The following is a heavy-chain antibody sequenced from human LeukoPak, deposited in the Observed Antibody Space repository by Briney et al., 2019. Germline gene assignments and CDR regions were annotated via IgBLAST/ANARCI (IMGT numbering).Heavy chain of an antibody. D-gene: IGHD3-9*01. CDR1: GFTFSSYW. CDR3: ARTTLYYDILTGYSTPIDY. J-gene: IGHJ4*02. Sequence: GGSLRLSCAASGFTFSSYWMPWVRHAPGKGLVWVSRINSDGSSTNYADSVKGRFTISRDNAKNTLYLQMNSLRAEDTAVYYCARTTLYYDILTGYSTPIDYWGQGTLVTVSS. CDR2: INSDGSST. V-gene: IGHV3-74*01.